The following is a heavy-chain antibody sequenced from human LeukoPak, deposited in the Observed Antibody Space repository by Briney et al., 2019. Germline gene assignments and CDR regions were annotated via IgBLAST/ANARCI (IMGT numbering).Heavy chain of an antibody. Sequence: GGSLRLSCGASGFTFSSYAMSWVRQAPGKGLEWVSGISGSGGSTYYADSVKGRFTISRDNSKNTLYLQMNSLRAEDTAVYYCAKGHRSGGTCYYDYWGQGTLVTVSS. V-gene: IGHV3-23*01. CDR1: GFTFSSYA. CDR2: ISGSGGST. D-gene: IGHD2-15*01. J-gene: IGHJ4*02. CDR3: AKGHRSGGTCYYDY.